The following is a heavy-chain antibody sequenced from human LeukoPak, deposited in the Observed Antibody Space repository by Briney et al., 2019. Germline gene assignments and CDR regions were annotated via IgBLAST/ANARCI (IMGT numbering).Heavy chain of an antibody. CDR1: GDSISRSDSY. D-gene: IGHD3-22*01. J-gene: IGHJ1*01. CDR3: ARRRYYDGSGYLE. V-gene: IGHV4-39*01. CDR2: IYYSGRT. Sequence: SETLSLTYSVSGDSISRSDSYWDWIRQPPGKGLEWIGTIYYSGRTYYSPSLKSRVTMSVDTPNNQFSLNLRSVTAADTAVYYCARRRYYDGSGYLEWGQGTLLSVSS.